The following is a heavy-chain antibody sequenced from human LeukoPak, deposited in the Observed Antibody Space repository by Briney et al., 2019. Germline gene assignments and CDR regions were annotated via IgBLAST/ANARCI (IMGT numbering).Heavy chain of an antibody. CDR2: IYSGGST. Sequence: PGGSLRLSCVASGFTVSSNYMSWVRQAPGKGLEWVSVIYSGGSTYYADSVKGRFTISRDNSKNTLYLQMNSLRAEDTAVYYCASGIWSGYYIDYWGQGTLVTVSS. CDR3: ASGIWSGYYIDY. V-gene: IGHV3-53*01. J-gene: IGHJ4*02. CDR1: GFTVSSNY. D-gene: IGHD3-3*01.